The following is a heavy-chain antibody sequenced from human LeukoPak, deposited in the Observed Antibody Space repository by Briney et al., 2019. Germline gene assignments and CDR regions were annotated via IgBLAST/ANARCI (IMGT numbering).Heavy chain of an antibody. CDR2: INPNSGGT. D-gene: IGHD5-18*01. J-gene: IGHJ4*02. CDR3: ATSSEGGYSYGSDIDY. V-gene: IGHV1-2*06. CDR1: GYTFTAYY. Sequence: GASVKDSCKASGYTFTAYYMYWVRQAPGQGLECMGRINPNSGGTNYAQKFQGRVTMTRDMSISTAYMELSRLRSVDTAVYYCATSSEGGYSYGSDIDYWGQGTLVTVSS.